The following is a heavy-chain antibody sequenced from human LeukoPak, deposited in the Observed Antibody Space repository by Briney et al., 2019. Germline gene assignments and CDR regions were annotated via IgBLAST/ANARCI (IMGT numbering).Heavy chain of an antibody. V-gene: IGHV4-59*01. Sequence: SETLSRTCTVSGGSISSYYWSWIRQPPGKGLEWIGNIDYSGSTIYNPALKSRVTMSVDTSKNQFSLNLTSVTAADTAVYYCAREGKLTGYFGGLGFNYWGQGILVTVSS. CDR2: IDYSGST. D-gene: IGHD6-19*01. J-gene: IGHJ4*02. CDR3: AREGKLTGYFGGLGFNY. CDR1: GGSISSYY.